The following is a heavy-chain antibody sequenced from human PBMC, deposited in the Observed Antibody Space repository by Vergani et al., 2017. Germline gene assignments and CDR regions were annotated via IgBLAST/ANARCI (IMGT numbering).Heavy chain of an antibody. Sequence: EVQLVESGGGLVQPGGSLRLSCAASGFTFSSCAMHWVRQAPGKGLEYVSAISSTGGSTYYADSVKGRFTISRDNSKNTLYLQMGSLRAEDTAVYYCARERGIVVVPAANAEYFQHWGQGTLVTVSS. CDR3: ARERGIVVVPAANAEYFQH. D-gene: IGHD2-2*01. CDR2: ISSTGGST. CDR1: GFTFSSCA. J-gene: IGHJ1*01. V-gene: IGHV3-64*07.